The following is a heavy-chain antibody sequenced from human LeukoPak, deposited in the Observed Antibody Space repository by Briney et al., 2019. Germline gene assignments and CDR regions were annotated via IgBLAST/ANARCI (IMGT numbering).Heavy chain of an antibody. V-gene: IGHV3-23*01. Sequence: PGGTLRLSCAASGFTFSSYGMSWVRQAPGKGLEWVSAISGSGGSTYYADSVKGRFTISRDNSKNTLYLQMNSLRAEDTAVYYCVKGRDEGQLSTIGLYFDYWGQGTLVTVSS. D-gene: IGHD6-6*01. CDR3: VKGRDEGQLSTIGLYFDY. CDR2: ISGSGGST. CDR1: GFTFSSYG. J-gene: IGHJ4*02.